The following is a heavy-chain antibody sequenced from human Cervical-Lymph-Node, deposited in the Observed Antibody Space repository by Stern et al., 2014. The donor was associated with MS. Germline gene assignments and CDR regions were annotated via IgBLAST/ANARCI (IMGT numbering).Heavy chain of an antibody. Sequence: VHLVESGGGVVQPGRSLRLSCAASGFTFSSYGMHWVRQAPGKGLEWVAVISYDGSNKYYADSVKGRFTISRDNSKNTLYLQMNSLRAEDTAVYYCAKGTGSIPGYYGMDVWGQGTTVTVSS. CDR3: AKGTGSIPGYYGMDV. CDR1: GFTFSSYG. J-gene: IGHJ6*02. CDR2: ISYDGSNK. V-gene: IGHV3-30*18.